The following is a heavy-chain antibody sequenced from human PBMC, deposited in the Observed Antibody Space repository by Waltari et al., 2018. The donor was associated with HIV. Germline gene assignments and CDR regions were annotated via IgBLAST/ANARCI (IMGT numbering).Heavy chain of an antibody. J-gene: IGHJ4*02. D-gene: IGHD3-10*01. V-gene: IGHV1-2*02. CDR1: GYAFTGFY. Sequence: QVQLVESGAEVKKPGASLKVSCKASGYAFTGFYIHWRRQAPGQGLGWVGWINPKTGDTNFAQKFQGRVTMTRDTSISTAYMELSRLTADDTAVYYCARDPSYGFGENDYWGQGTLFTVSS. CDR2: INPKTGDT. CDR3: ARDPSYGFGENDY.